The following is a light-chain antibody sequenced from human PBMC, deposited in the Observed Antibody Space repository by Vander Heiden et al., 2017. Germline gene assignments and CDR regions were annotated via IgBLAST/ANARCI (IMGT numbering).Light chain of an antibody. CDR1: QDISNY. CDR3: QQYDNFP. J-gene: IGKJ3*01. Sequence: DIQMTQSPSSLSASVGDRVTITCQARQDISNYLNWYQQKPGKAPKLLIYDASNLETGVPSRFSGSGSGTDFTFTISSLQPEDIATYYCQQYDNFPFGPGTKVDIK. V-gene: IGKV1-33*01. CDR2: DAS.